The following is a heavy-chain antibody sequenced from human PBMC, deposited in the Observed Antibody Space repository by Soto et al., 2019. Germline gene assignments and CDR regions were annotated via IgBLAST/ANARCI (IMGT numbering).Heavy chain of an antibody. D-gene: IGHD6-19*01. CDR3: ARDLSSGWDDAFDI. J-gene: IGHJ3*02. V-gene: IGHV3-33*01. CDR1: GFTFSSYG. Sequence: GGSLRLSCAASGFTFSSYGMHWVRQAPGKGLEWVAVIWYDGSNKYYADSVKGRFTISRDNSKNTLYLQMNSLRAEDTAVYYCARDLSSGWDDAFDIWGQGTMVT. CDR2: IWYDGSNK.